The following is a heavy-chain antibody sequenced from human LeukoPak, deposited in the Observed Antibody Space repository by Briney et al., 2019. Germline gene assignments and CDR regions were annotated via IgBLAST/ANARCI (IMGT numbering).Heavy chain of an antibody. V-gene: IGHV1-2*02. CDR3: ARDRGYCGGDCTRVGFDY. CDR2: INPNSGGT. CDR1: GYTFTGYY. Sequence: ASVKASCKASGYTFTGYYMHWVRQAPGQGLEWMGWINPNSGGTNYAQKFQGRVTMTRDTSISTAYMELSRLRSDDTAVYYCARDRGYCGGDCTRVGFDYWGQGTLVTVSS. J-gene: IGHJ4*02. D-gene: IGHD2-21*02.